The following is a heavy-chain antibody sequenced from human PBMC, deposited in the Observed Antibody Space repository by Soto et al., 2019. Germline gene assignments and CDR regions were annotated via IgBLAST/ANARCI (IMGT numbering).Heavy chain of an antibody. D-gene: IGHD3-10*01. CDR2: IRPAGGGT. J-gene: IGHJ4*02. CDR3: AREPKESFYFDY. Sequence: ASVKVSCKASGYTFTDYYIHWARQAPGQGLEWLGIIRPAGGGTEYAQRFQGRVTMTRDTSTSTVFMELTSLRSDDMAVYYCAREPKESFYFDYWGQGTPVTVSS. V-gene: IGHV1-46*01. CDR1: GYTFTDYY.